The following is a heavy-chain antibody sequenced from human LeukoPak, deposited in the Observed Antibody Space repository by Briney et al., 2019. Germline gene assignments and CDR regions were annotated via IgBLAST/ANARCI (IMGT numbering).Heavy chain of an antibody. CDR2: ISHNFGYV. Sequence: ETLSLTCTVSGYSISSGYYWGWIRQPPGKGLEWVSSISHNFGYVYYADSLKGRFTISRDNAKNSLFLQMNSLRPEDTAVYYCAREQRVADHVGYYYYMDVWGKGTTVTVSS. CDR3: AREQRVADHVGYYYYMDV. V-gene: IGHV3-21*01. J-gene: IGHJ6*03. D-gene: IGHD5-24*01. CDR1: GYSISSGYY.